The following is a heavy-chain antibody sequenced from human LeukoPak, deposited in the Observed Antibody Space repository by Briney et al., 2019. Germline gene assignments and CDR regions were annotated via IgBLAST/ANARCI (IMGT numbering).Heavy chain of an antibody. V-gene: IGHV4-39*07. Sequence: SETLSLTCTVSGGSISSSSYYWGWIRQPPGKGLEWIGSIYYSGSTYYNPSLKSRVTISVDTSKNQFSLKLSSVTAADTAVYYCARIHMIVILNDAFDIWGQGTMVTVSS. D-gene: IGHD3-22*01. CDR1: GGSISSSSYY. J-gene: IGHJ3*02. CDR3: ARIHMIVILNDAFDI. CDR2: IYYSGST.